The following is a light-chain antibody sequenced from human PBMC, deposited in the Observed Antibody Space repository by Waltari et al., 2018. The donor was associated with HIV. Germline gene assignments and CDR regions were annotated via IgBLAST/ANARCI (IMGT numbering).Light chain of an antibody. J-gene: IGLJ1*01. CDR3: SSYTSSTTYV. Sequence: QSALTQPASVSGSPGQSITISCTGTSNDVGSSNYVSWHLPHPGEAPQLIIHDVSDRTSGISNRCSGSKSGNTATLTISGLQTEDEADYYCSSYTSSTTYVFGTGTRVTVL. CDR2: DVS. CDR1: SNDVGSSNY. V-gene: IGLV2-14*03.